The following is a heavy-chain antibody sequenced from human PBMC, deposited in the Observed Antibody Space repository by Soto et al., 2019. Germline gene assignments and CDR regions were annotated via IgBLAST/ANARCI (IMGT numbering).Heavy chain of an antibody. D-gene: IGHD3-22*01. V-gene: IGHV4-61*01. J-gene: IGHJ3*02. CDR1: GGSVSSGSYY. CDR2: IYYSGST. CDR3: ARYRSNYYDSSGYHPPAAFDI. Sequence: PSETLSLTCTVSGGSVSSGSYYWSWIRQPPGKGLEWIGYIYYSGSTNYNPSLKSRVTISVDTSKNQFSLKLSSVTAADTAVYYCARYRSNYYDSSGYHPPAAFDIWGQGTMVTVSS.